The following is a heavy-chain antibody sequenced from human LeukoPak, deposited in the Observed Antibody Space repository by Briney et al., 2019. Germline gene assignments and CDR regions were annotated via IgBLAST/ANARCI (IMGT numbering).Heavy chain of an antibody. V-gene: IGHV3-74*01. CDR3: LLGGNYKLDP. CDR2: IDAAGAA. Sequence: GGSLRLSCAASGFTFSASWMHWVRHPPGKGLLWVSRIDAAGAADYADSVKGRFTTSRDNARNTLYLQMNSLRDEDTAVYYCLLGGNYKLDPWGQGTLVTVSS. D-gene: IGHD1-26*01. J-gene: IGHJ5*02. CDR1: GFTFSASW.